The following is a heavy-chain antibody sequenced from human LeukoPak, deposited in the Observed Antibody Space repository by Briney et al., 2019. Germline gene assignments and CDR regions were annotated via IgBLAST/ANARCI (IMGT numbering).Heavy chain of an antibody. CDR1: GFTFSSYA. Sequence: GGSLRLSCAAPGFTFSSYAMSWVRQAPGKGLEWVSVIYSGGSTYYADSVKGRFTISRDNSKNTLYLQMNSLRAEDTAVYYCVRNVLRYFDWYLNWFDPWGQGTLVTVSS. J-gene: IGHJ5*02. CDR3: VRNVLRYFDWYLNWFDP. D-gene: IGHD3-9*01. CDR2: IYSGGST. V-gene: IGHV3-53*01.